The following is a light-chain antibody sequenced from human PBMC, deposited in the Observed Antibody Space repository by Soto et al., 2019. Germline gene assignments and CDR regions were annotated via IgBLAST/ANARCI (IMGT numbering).Light chain of an antibody. CDR1: QTVCVR. Sequence: IVLTQSTATLSSSPGERATPSCRASQTVCVRLAWYKHKPGPAPRLIISEASHRAAGTSDRFSGSGSVADFTLTISSPEPEDFALYYCQHYGTSAPWTFGQGTKLDI. CDR3: QHYGTSAPWT. J-gene: IGKJ1*01. V-gene: IGKV3-11*01. CDR2: EAS.